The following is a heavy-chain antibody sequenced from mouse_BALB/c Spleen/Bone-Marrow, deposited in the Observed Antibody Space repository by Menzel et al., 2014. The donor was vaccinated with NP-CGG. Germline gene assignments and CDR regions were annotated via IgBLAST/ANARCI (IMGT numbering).Heavy chain of an antibody. J-gene: IGHJ4*01. D-gene: IGHD4-1*01. CDR1: GFTFSSYG. V-gene: IGHV5-6-3*01. CDR2: INSNGGST. CDR3: ARIWAYYAMDY. Sequence: DVHLVESGGGLVQPGGSLKLSCAASGFTFSSYGMSWVRQTPDKRLESVATINSNGGSTYYPDSVKGRFTISRDNAKNTLYLQMSSLKSEDTAMYYCARIWAYYAMDYWGQGTSVTVSS.